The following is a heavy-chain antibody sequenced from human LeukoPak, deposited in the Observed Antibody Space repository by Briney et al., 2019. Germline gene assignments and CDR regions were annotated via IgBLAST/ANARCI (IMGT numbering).Heavy chain of an antibody. V-gene: IGHV4-39*01. CDR2: IYYSGSI. CDR1: GGIYY. J-gene: IGHJ4*02. Sequence: SETLFLTCTVSGGIYYGGWIRQAPGQGLEWIGTIYYSGSIYYNPSLKSRVTISVDTSKNQFSLNLYSVTAADTAVYFCATRRGDYFDHWGQGTLVTVSS. CDR3: ATRRGDYFDH.